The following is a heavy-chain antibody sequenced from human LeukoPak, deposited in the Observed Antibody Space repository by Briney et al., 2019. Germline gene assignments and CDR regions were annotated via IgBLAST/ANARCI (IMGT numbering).Heavy chain of an antibody. J-gene: IGHJ6*02. V-gene: IGHV3-7*01. CDR3: ARDYYDSSGYYQTIYYYYGMDV. Sequence: GSLRLSCAASGFTFSSYWMSWVRQAPGKGLEWVANIKQDGSEKYYVDSVKGRFTISRDNAKNSLYLQMNSLRAEDTAVYYCARDYYDSSGYYQTIYYYYGMDVWGQGTTVTVSS. CDR1: GFTFSSYW. CDR2: IKQDGSEK. D-gene: IGHD3-22*01.